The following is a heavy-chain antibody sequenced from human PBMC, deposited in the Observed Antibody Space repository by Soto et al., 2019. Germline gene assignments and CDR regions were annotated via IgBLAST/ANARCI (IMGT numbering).Heavy chain of an antibody. J-gene: IGHJ3*02. Sequence: GSLRLSCAASGFTVNSKYMSWVRQAPGTGLEWVSVIYSSGSTYYADSVKDRFTISRDNSKNTLYLQMNSLRAEDTAVYYCAKVALGGYYDSSGYRGAFDIWGQGTMVTV. CDR3: AKVALGGYYDSSGYRGAFDI. CDR1: GFTVNSKY. CDR2: IYSSGST. D-gene: IGHD3-22*01. V-gene: IGHV3-53*01.